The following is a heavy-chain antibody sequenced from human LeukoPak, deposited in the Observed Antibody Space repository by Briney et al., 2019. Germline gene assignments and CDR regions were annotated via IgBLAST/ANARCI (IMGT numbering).Heavy chain of an antibody. J-gene: IGHJ3*02. D-gene: IGHD3-9*01. Sequence: ASVKVSCKASGYTFTSYYMHWVRQAPGQGLEWMGIINPSGGSTSYAQKFQGRVTMTRGTSTSTVYMELSSLRSEDTAVYYCAREEGYYDILTGYYMGDAFDIWGQGTMVTVSS. CDR3: AREEGYYDILTGYYMGDAFDI. CDR2: INPSGGST. CDR1: GYTFTSYY. V-gene: IGHV1-46*01.